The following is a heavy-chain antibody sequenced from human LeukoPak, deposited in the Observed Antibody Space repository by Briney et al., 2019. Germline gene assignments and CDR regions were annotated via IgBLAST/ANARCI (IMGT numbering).Heavy chain of an antibody. J-gene: IGHJ3*02. V-gene: IGHV3-53*01. Sequence: GGSLRLSCAASGFTVSSNYMSWVRQAPGKGLEWVSVIYSGGSTYYADSVKGRFTISRDNSKNTLYLQMNSLRAEDTAVYYCARGTITMVRGVMDAFDIWGQGTMVTVSS. D-gene: IGHD3-10*01. CDR3: ARGTITMVRGVMDAFDI. CDR1: GFTVSSNY. CDR2: IYSGGST.